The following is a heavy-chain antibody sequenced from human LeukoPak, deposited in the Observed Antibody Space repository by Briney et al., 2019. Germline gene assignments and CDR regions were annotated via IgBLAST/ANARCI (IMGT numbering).Heavy chain of an antibody. D-gene: IGHD5-18*01. J-gene: IGHJ4*02. CDR2: IYPGDSDT. Sequence: EESLKISCKGSGYSFTSYWIGWVRQMPGKGLEWMGIIYPGDSDTRYSPSFQGQVTISADKSISTAYLQWSSLKASDTAMYYCARYLDTATEPFDYWGQGTLVTVSS. CDR1: GYSFTSYW. V-gene: IGHV5-51*01. CDR3: ARYLDTATEPFDY.